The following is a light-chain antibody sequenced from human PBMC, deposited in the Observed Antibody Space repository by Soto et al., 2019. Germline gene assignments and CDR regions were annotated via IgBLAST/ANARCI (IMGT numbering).Light chain of an antibody. Sequence: EIVLTQSPGTLSLSPGERATLSCRASQSVSRSYLAWYQQKPGQAPRLLIYGASSRATGIPDRFSGSGSGTDFTLTISKLEPEDSAVYYCHQYNSWPRGTFGPGTKVEIK. CDR1: QSVSRSY. V-gene: IGKV3-20*01. J-gene: IGKJ3*01. CDR2: GAS. CDR3: HQYNSWPRGT.